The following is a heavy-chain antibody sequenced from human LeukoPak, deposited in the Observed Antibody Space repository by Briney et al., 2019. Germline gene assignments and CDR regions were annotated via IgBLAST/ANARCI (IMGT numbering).Heavy chain of an antibody. CDR3: ARDRYGDYVFDY. Sequence: SQTLSLTCTVSGGSISSGSYYWSWIRQPAGKGLEWIGRIYTSGSTNYNPSLKSRVTIPVDTSKNQFSLKLSSVTAADTAVYYCARDRYGDYVFDYWGQGTLVTVSS. CDR2: IYTSGST. J-gene: IGHJ4*02. V-gene: IGHV4-61*02. D-gene: IGHD4-17*01. CDR1: GGSISSGSYY.